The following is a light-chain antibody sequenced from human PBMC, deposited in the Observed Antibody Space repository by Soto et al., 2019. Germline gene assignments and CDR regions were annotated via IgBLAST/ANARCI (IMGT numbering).Light chain of an antibody. CDR2: KAS. Sequence: DSQMTQSPSTLSASVGDRVTITCRASQSISNYLAWYQQKPGKAPKLLINKASTLESGVPSRFSGSASGTEFTLSISSLQPDDFATYYCHQYYSFFWTFGQGTKVDIK. CDR3: HQYYSFFWT. CDR1: QSISNY. J-gene: IGKJ1*01. V-gene: IGKV1-5*03.